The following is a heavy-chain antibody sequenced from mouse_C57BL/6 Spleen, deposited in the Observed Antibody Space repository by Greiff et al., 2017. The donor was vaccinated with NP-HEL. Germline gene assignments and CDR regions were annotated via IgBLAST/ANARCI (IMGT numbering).Heavy chain of an antibody. D-gene: IGHD1-1*01. Sequence: EVMLVESVAELVRPGASVKLSCTASGFNIKNTYMHWVKQRPEQGLEWIGRIDPANGNTKYAPKFQGKATITADTSSNTAYLQLSSLTSEDTAIYYCARAYGSSLYAMDYWGQGTSVTVSS. CDR2: IDPANGNT. J-gene: IGHJ4*01. CDR1: GFNIKNTY. CDR3: ARAYGSSLYAMDY. V-gene: IGHV14-3*01.